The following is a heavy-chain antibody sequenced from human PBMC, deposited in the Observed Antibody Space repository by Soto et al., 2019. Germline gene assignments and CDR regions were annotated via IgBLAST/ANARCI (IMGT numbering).Heavy chain of an antibody. D-gene: IGHD6-13*01. CDR2: IYYSGST. CDR3: ARERGYSSSWSGGAFDI. V-gene: IGHV4-59*01. CDR1: GGSISSYY. J-gene: IGHJ3*02. Sequence: PSETLSLTCTVSGGSISSYYWSWIRQPPGKGLEWIGYIYYSGSTNYNPSLKSRVTISVDTSKNQFSLKLSSVTAADTAVYYCARERGYSSSWSGGAFDIWGQGTMVTVSS.